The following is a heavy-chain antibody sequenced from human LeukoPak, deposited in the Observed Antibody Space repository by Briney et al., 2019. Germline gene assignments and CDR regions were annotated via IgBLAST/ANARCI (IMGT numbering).Heavy chain of an antibody. V-gene: IGHV3-30-3*01. CDR3: AKDIEADYYYDSSGYFI. CDR1: GFTFSSYT. CDR2: ISYHGSNK. D-gene: IGHD3-22*01. J-gene: IGHJ3*02. Sequence: GGSLRLSCAASGFTFSSYTMHWVRQAPGKGLEWVAVISYHGSNKFHADSVKGRFTISRDNSKNSLYLQMNSLRTEDTALYYCAKDIEADYYYDSSGYFIWGQGTMVTVSS.